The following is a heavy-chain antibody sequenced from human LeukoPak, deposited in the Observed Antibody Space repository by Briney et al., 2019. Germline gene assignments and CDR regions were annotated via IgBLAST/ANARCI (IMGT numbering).Heavy chain of an antibody. CDR1: GGSISSSSYY. D-gene: IGHD3-10*01. Sequence: SETLSLTCTVSGGSISSSSYYWGWIRQPPGKGLEWIGSIYYSGSTYYNPSLKSRVTISVDTSKNQFSLKLSSVTAPDTAVYYCARLEYMVRGVIYWGQGTLVTVSS. V-gene: IGHV4-39*01. CDR3: ARLEYMVRGVIY. J-gene: IGHJ4*02. CDR2: IYYSGST.